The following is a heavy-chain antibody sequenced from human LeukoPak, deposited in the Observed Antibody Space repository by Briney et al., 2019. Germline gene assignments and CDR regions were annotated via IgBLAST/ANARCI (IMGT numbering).Heavy chain of an antibody. J-gene: IGHJ4*02. Sequence: SVKVSCKASGGTFSSYAISWVRQAPGQGLEWMGGIIPIFGTANYAQKFQGRVTITADESTSTAYMELSSLRAEDTAVYYCARGGSSGSCYSSSHYWGQGSLVTVAS. D-gene: IGHD2-15*01. CDR1: GGTFSSYA. CDR2: IIPIFGTA. V-gene: IGHV1-69*01. CDR3: ARGGSSGSCYSSSHY.